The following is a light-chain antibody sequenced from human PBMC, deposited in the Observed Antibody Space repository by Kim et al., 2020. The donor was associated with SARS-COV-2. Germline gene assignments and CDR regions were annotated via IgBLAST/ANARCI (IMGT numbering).Light chain of an antibody. CDR3: GADHGSGSNFVYV. V-gene: IGLV9-49*01. J-gene: IGLJ1*01. CDR2: VGTGGIVG. Sequence: TCTLSSGYSNYKVDWYQQRPGKGPRFVMRVGTGGIVGSKGDGIPDRFSVLVSGLNRYLTIKDIQEEDESDYYCGADHGSGSNFVYVFGTGTKVTVL. CDR1: SGYSNYK.